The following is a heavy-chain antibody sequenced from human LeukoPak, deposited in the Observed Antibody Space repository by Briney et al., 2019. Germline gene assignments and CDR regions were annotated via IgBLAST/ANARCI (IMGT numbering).Heavy chain of an antibody. CDR1: GGSISSNNYY. CDR3: ARQKGVVAATFDY. Sequence: SETLSLTCTVSGGSISSNNYYWGWIRQPPGKGLEWIGSIYYSGSTYCNPSLKSRVTISVDTSKNQFSLKLSSVTAADTAVYYCARQKGVVAATFDYWGQGTLVTVSS. D-gene: IGHD2-15*01. J-gene: IGHJ4*02. V-gene: IGHV4-39*01. CDR2: IYYSGST.